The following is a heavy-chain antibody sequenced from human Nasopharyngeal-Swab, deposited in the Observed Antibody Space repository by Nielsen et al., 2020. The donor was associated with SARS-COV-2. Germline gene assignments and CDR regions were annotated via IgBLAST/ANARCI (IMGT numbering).Heavy chain of an antibody. CDR2: ISYDGSNK. CDR3: AKSEGYYYMDV. V-gene: IGHV3-30*18. J-gene: IGHJ6*03. CDR1: GFTFSSYG. Sequence: SCAASGFTFSSYGMHWVRQAPGKGLEWVAVISYDGSNKYYADSVKGRFTISRDNSKNTLYLQMNSLRAEDTAEYYCAKSEGYYYMDVWGKGTTVTVSS.